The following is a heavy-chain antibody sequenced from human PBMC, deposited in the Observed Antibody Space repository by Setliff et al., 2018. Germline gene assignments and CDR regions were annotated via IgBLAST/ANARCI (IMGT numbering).Heavy chain of an antibody. Sequence: GESLTLSCKGSGYSFTSYWIGWVRQMPGKGLEWMGIIYPGDSDTRYSPSFQGQVTISADKSISTAYLQWSSLKASDTAMYYCARYDSSGYHYYYGMDVWGQGTTVTVS. V-gene: IGHV5-51*01. D-gene: IGHD3-22*01. CDR3: ARYDSSGYHYYYGMDV. CDR1: GYSFTSYW. CDR2: IYPGDSDT. J-gene: IGHJ6*02.